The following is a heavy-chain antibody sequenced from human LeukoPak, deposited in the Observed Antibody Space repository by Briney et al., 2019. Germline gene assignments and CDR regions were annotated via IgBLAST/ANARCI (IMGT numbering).Heavy chain of an antibody. CDR3: ARGLWSVDLNY. J-gene: IGHJ4*02. Sequence: KPSETLSLTCAVYGGSFSGYYWSWIRQPPGKGLEWIGEINHSGSTNYNPSLKSRVTISVDTSKNQFSLRLNSVTAADTAVYYCARGLWSVDLNYWGQGTPVTVSS. V-gene: IGHV4-34*01. CDR1: GGSFSGYY. D-gene: IGHD3-3*01. CDR2: INHSGST.